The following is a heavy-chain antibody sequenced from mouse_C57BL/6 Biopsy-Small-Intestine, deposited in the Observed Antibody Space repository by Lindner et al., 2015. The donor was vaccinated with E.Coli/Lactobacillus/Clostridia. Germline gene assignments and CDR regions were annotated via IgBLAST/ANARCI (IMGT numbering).Heavy chain of an antibody. CDR2: IRSKSNNYAT. V-gene: IGHV10-1*01. D-gene: IGHD2-4*01. CDR3: VRGYDYDVYFDY. J-gene: IGHJ2*01. Sequence: VQLQESGGGLVQPKGSLKLSCAASGFSFNTYAMNWVRQAPGKGLEWVARIRSKSNNYATYYADSVKDRFTISRDDSESMLYLQMNNLKTEDTAMYYCVRGYDYDVYFDYWGQGTTLTVSS. CDR1: GFSFNTYA.